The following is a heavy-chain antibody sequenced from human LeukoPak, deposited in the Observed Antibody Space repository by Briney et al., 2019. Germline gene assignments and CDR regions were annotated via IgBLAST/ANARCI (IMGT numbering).Heavy chain of an antibody. CDR3: AKPVAGTGYFDY. CDR1: GFTFSSYA. D-gene: IGHD6-19*01. Sequence: GGSLRLFCAVSGFTFSSYAMSWVRQAPGKGLGWVSTISGSGGSTYYADSVKGRFTISRDNSKNTLYLQMNSLRAEDTAVYYCAKPVAGTGYFDYWGQGTLVTVSS. CDR2: ISGSGGST. V-gene: IGHV3-23*01. J-gene: IGHJ4*02.